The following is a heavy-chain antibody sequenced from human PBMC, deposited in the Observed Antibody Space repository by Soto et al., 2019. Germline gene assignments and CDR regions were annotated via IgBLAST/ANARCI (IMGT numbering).Heavy chain of an antibody. J-gene: IGHJ4*02. CDR3: ARDGVGPFDY. CDR1: GGSFSGYY. CDR2: INHSGST. V-gene: IGHV4-34*01. D-gene: IGHD1-26*01. Sequence: PSETLSLTCAVYGGSFSGYYWSWIRQPPGKGLEWIGDINHSGSTNYNPSLKSRVAISVDTSKNHFSLTLTSVTAADTAVYYCARDGVGPFDYWGQGTLVTVSS.